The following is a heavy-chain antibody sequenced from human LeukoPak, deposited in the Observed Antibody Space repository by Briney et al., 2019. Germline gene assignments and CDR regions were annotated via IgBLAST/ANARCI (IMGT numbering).Heavy chain of an antibody. D-gene: IGHD4-17*01. Sequence: SETLSLTCTVSGGSISSSSYYWGWIRQPPGKGREWIGSIYYSGSTYYNPSLKSRVTISVDTSKNQFSLKLSSVTAADTAVYYCARHKAGSTGAFDIWGQGTMVTVSS. CDR2: IYYSGST. V-gene: IGHV4-39*01. CDR3: ARHKAGSTGAFDI. J-gene: IGHJ3*02. CDR1: GGSISSSSYY.